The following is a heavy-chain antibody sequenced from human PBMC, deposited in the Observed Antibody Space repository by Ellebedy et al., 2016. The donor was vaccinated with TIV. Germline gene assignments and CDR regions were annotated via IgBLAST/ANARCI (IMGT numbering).Heavy chain of an antibody. CDR3: ARGKWFDP. Sequence: GSLRLXXAVYGGSFSGYYWSWIRQPPGKGLEWIGEINHSGSTNYNPSLKSRVTISVDTSKNQFSLQLNSVTPEDTAVYYCARGKWFDPWGQGTLVTVSS. CDR2: INHSGST. J-gene: IGHJ5*02. V-gene: IGHV4-34*01. CDR1: GGSFSGYY.